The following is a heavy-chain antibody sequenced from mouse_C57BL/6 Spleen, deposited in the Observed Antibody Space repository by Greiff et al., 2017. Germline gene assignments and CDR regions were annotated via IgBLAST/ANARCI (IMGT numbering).Heavy chain of an antibody. CDR3: ARDRGLLQDFDV. J-gene: IGHJ1*03. D-gene: IGHD2-3*01. Sequence: EVQLQQSGPGLVKPSQSLSLTCSVTGYSITSGYYWYWIRQFPGNKLEWMGYIRYDGSNNYNPSLKNRISITRDTSKNQVFLQLNSETTEDTATYYGARDRGLLQDFDVWGTGTTVTVSS. CDR2: IRYDGSN. V-gene: IGHV3-6*01. CDR1: GYSITSGYY.